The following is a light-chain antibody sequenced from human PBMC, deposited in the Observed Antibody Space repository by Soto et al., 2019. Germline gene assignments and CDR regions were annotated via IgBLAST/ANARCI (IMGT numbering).Light chain of an antibody. CDR2: DAS. CDR3: QQYDSFSVT. CDR1: QRISGW. V-gene: IGKV1-5*01. J-gene: IGKJ1*01. Sequence: DIQMPQSPSTLSASVGDTVTITCRASQRISGWLAWHQQTPGKAPKLLIYDASALKRGAPPRFSGSGSGTEFTLTISSLQPDDFATYYCQQYDSFSVTFGQGTKVDIK.